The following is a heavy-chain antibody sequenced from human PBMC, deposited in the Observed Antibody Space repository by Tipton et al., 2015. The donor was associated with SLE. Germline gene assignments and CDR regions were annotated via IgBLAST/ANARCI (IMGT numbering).Heavy chain of an antibody. J-gene: IGHJ4*02. CDR3: ARGRFFDY. Sequence: SLRLSCAASGFTFSSYSMSWVRQAPGKGLEWVSGISGSGSTTYYPDSVKGRLTISRDNSKKTIFLQINSLRAEDTAVYYCARGRFFDYWGQGTLVTVSS. CDR1: GFTFSSYS. V-gene: IGHV3-23*01. CDR2: ISGSGSTT.